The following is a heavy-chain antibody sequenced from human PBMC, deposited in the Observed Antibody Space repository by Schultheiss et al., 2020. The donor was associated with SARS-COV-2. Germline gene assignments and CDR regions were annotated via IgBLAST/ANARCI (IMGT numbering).Heavy chain of an antibody. V-gene: IGHV4-34*01. CDR1: GGSIRSYY. Sequence: SQTLSLTCTVSGGSIRSYYWSWIRQPPGKGLEWIGEINHSGNTNYNPSLKSRVTISVDTSKNQFSLRLTSVTAADTAVFYCARAGSVGCSSTSCSYGMDVWGQGTTVTVSS. CDR3: ARAGSVGCSSTSCSYGMDV. CDR2: INHSGNT. J-gene: IGHJ6*02. D-gene: IGHD2-2*01.